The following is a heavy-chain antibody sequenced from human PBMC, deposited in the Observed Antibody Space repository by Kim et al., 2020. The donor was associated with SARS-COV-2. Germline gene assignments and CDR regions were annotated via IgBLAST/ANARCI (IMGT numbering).Heavy chain of an antibody. D-gene: IGHD5-18*01. Sequence: ANSWKGRFTISRDNSKSTLYLQMNSLRAEDTAVYYCVRDLTYNYAYWGQGTLVTVSS. CDR3: VRDLTYNYAY. V-gene: IGHV3-33*01. J-gene: IGHJ4*02.